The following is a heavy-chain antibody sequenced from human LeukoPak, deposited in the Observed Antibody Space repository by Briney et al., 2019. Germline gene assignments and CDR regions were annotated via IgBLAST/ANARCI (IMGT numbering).Heavy chain of an antibody. CDR1: GGSISSGGYY. CDR3: AREVCSSTSCYLFSYYYYYMDV. Sequence: PSETLSLTCTVSGGSISSGGYYWSWIRQHPGKGLEWIGYIYYSGSTYYNPSLKSRVTISVDTSKNQFSLKLSSVTAADTAVYYCAREVCSSTSCYLFSYYYYYMDVWGKGTTVTVSS. V-gene: IGHV4-31*03. D-gene: IGHD2-2*01. CDR2: IYYSGST. J-gene: IGHJ6*03.